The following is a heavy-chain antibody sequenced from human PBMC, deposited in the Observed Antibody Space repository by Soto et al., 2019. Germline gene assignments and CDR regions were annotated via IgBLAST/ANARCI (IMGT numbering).Heavy chain of an antibody. CDR3: ARQGIVFQGLHGEAYYYYYMDV. CDR2: IYPGDSDT. Sequence: GESLKISCKGSGYSFTSYWIGWVRQMPGKGLEWMGIIYPGDSDTRYSPSFQGQVTISADKSISTAYLQWSSLKASDTAMYYCARQGIVFQGLHGEAYYYYYMDVWGKGTTVTVSS. J-gene: IGHJ6*03. D-gene: IGHD2-15*01. V-gene: IGHV5-51*01. CDR1: GYSFTSYW.